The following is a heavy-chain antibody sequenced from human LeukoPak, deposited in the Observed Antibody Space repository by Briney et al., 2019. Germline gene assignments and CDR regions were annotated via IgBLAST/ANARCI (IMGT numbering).Heavy chain of an antibody. CDR2: ISSRSGYI. V-gene: IGHV3-21*01. D-gene: IGHD2-21*02. Sequence: GGSLRLSCVGSGFMFDTYSMNWVRQAPGKGLEWVSSISSRSGYIYYADSVKGRFTISRDNANNSVYLQINRLKAEDTAVYYCARVRWGDFSPQCDYWGQGTLITVSS. CDR1: GFMFDTYS. J-gene: IGHJ4*02. CDR3: ARVRWGDFSPQCDY.